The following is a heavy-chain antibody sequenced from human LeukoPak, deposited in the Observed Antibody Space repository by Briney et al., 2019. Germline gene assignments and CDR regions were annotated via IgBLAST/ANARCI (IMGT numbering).Heavy chain of an antibody. CDR3: AAHDQQLVM. Sequence: WASVKVSCKASGFTFTTSAMQWVRQARGQRLEWMGWIVVGSGYTNYAQKFKERVTVTRDMSTRTVYMELRSLRSEDTAVFYCAAHDQQLVMWGQGTLVTVSS. CDR1: GFTFTTSA. CDR2: IVVGSGYT. V-gene: IGHV1-58*02. D-gene: IGHD6-13*01. J-gene: IGHJ4*02.